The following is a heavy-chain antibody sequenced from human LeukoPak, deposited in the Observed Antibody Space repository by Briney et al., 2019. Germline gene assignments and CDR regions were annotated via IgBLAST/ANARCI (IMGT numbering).Heavy chain of an antibody. J-gene: IGHJ6*03. CDR1: GFTFSTYA. CDR2: MSYDGSDK. D-gene: IGHD3-9*01. Sequence: GRSLRLSCVASGFTFSTYAVHWVRQAPGKWLEWVSVMSYDGSDKHYADSVKGRFTISRDNSKNTLYLHINSLRAEDTAVYYCAREGHYDILTGYSPVEYYYYYMDVWGKGTTVTVSS. V-gene: IGHV3-30*04. CDR3: AREGHYDILTGYSPVEYYYYYMDV.